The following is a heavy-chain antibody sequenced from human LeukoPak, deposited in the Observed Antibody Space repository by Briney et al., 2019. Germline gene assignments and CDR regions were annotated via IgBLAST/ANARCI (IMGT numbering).Heavy chain of an antibody. D-gene: IGHD6-13*01. V-gene: IGHV1-18*01. CDR3: ARVFRSAAARDYYYYYMDV. Sequence: GASVKVSCKASGYTFTSYGISWVRQAPGQGLEWMGWISAYNGNTNYAQKLQGRVTMTTDTSTSTAYMELRSLRSDDTAVYYCARVFRSAAARDYYYYYMDVWGKGTTVTVSS. CDR1: GYTFTSYG. CDR2: ISAYNGNT. J-gene: IGHJ6*03.